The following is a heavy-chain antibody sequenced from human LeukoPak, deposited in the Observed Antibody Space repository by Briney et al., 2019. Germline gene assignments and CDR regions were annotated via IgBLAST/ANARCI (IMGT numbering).Heavy chain of an antibody. V-gene: IGHV3-64D*06. CDR2: ISSYGDST. J-gene: IGHJ4*02. Sequence: GGSLRLSCSASGFTFSGHSMHWGRQAPGKGLEYVANISSYGDSTYYTGSVKGRFTISRDNSKNTVYLQMSGLRVEDTAVYYCMKESHRDFELYFHVWGQGPGVSVSS. CDR1: GFTFSGHS. CDR3: MKESHRDFELYFHV. D-gene: IGHD2-8*01.